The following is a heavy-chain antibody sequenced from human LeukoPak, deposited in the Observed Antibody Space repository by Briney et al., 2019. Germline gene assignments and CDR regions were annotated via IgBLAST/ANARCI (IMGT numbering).Heavy chain of an antibody. D-gene: IGHD1-26*01. CDR3: ARGRGSGSRWEAFDI. CDR2: IGAYNGNT. CDR1: GYSFTSYG. V-gene: IGHV1-18*01. J-gene: IGHJ3*02. Sequence: GASVKVSCKASGYSFTSYGISWVRQAPGQGLEWMGWIGAYNGNTNYAQKVLDRVTMTTDTSTSTAYMELRSLRSDDTAVYYCARGRGSGSRWEAFDIWGQGTMVTVSS.